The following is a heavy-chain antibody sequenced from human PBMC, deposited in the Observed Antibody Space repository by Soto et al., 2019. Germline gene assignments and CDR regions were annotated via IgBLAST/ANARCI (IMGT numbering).Heavy chain of an antibody. D-gene: IGHD1-26*01. CDR1: GFTFSGSA. CDR3: AVGVKGDFDY. Sequence: EVQLVESGGGLVQPGGSLKLSCAASGFTFSGSAIHWVRQASGKGLEWVGRIRSKAYNYATPYAASVKGRFTISRDDSKNTAYLQMNSLKTEDTAVYYFAVGVKGDFDYWGQGTLVPVSS. J-gene: IGHJ4*02. V-gene: IGHV3-73*02. CDR2: IRSKAYNYAT.